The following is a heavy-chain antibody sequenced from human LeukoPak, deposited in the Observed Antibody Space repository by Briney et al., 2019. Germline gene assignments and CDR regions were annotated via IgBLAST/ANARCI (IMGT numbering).Heavy chain of an antibody. CDR2: IYYSGST. CDR3: ARGGRWFDP. CDR1: GGSISSYY. D-gene: IGHD3-16*01. V-gene: IGHV4-59*01. J-gene: IGHJ5*02. Sequence: RASETLSLTCTVSGGSISSYYWSWTRQPPGKGLEWIGYIYYSGSTNYNPSLKSRVTISVDTSRNQFSLKLSSVTAADTAVYYCARGGRWFDPWGQGTLVTVSS.